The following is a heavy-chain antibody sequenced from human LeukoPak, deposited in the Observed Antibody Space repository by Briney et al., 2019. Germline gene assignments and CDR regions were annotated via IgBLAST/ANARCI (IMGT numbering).Heavy chain of an antibody. CDR3: ARNRYCSSTSCPSNYYYCGMDV. J-gene: IGHJ6*02. V-gene: IGHV1-69*01. D-gene: IGHD2-2*01. Sequence: SVKVSCKASGGTFSSYAISWVRQAPGQGLEWMGGIIPIFGTANYAQKFQGRVTITADESTSTAYMELSSLRSEDTAVYYCARNRYCSSTSCPSNYYYCGMDVWGQGTTVTVSS. CDR2: IIPIFGTA. CDR1: GGTFSSYA.